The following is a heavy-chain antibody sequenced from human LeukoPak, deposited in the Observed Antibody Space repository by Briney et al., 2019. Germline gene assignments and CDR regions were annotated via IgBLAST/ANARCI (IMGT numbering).Heavy chain of an antibody. Sequence: GGSLRLSCAASGFTFSSYWMSWVRRAPGKGLEWVANIKQDGSEKYYVDSVKGRFTISRDNAKNSLYLQMNSLRAEDTAVYYCARARRDCSSTSCYTSFWFDPWGQGTLVTVSS. D-gene: IGHD2-2*02. CDR1: GFTFSSYW. CDR3: ARARRDCSSTSCYTSFWFDP. V-gene: IGHV3-7*01. CDR2: IKQDGSEK. J-gene: IGHJ5*02.